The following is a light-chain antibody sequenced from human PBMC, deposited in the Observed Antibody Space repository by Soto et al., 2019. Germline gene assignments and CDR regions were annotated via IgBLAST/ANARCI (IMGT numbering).Light chain of an antibody. CDR3: QQYGTSPIT. CDR2: AAS. Sequence: EIVLTQSPGILSLSPGQRVTLSCRASQSVSNDFLAWYQQKPGQAPRLLIYAASSRSTDIPGRFSGSGSGTDFTLTISRLEPEDFAVYYCQQYGTSPITFGQGTRLEIK. CDR1: QSVSNDF. J-gene: IGKJ5*01. V-gene: IGKV3-20*01.